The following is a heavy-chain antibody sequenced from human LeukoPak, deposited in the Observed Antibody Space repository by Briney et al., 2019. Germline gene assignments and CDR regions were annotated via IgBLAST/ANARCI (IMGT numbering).Heavy chain of an antibody. J-gene: IGHJ5*02. V-gene: IGHV4-30-4*08. CDR3: ARGASLEWLYWFDP. Sequence: PSETLSLTCTVSGGSISSGDYYWSWIRQPPGKGLVWIGYIYYSRSTYYNPSLKSRVTIPVDTSKNQFSLKLSSVTAADTAVYYRARGASLEWLYWFDPWGQGTLVTVSS. CDR2: IYYSRST. CDR1: GGSISSGDYY. D-gene: IGHD3-3*01.